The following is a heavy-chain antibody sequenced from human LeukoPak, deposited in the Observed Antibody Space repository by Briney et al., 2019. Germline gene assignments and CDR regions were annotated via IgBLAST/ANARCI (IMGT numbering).Heavy chain of an antibody. D-gene: IGHD4-17*01. V-gene: IGHV4-4*07. J-gene: IGHJ3*02. CDR1: GGSISSYY. CDR2: IYTSGST. CDR3: ARDMTTVTTGRAFDI. Sequence: SETLSLTCTVSGGSISSYYWSWIRQPAGKGLEWIGRIYTSGSTNYNPSLKSRVTMSVDTSKNQFSLKLSSGTAADTAVYYCARDMTTVTTGRAFDIWGQGTMVTVSS.